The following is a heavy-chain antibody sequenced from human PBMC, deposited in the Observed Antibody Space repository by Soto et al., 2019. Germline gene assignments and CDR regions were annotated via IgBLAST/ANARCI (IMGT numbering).Heavy chain of an antibody. J-gene: IGHJ4*02. CDR2: IIPIFGTA. CDR1: GGTFSSYA. Sequence: SVKVSCKASGGTFSSYAISWVRQAPGQGLEWMGGIIPIFGTANYAQKFQGRVTMTRDTSISTAYMELSRLRSDDTAVYYCARDLEPATAILNYFDYWGQGTLVTVS. D-gene: IGHD2-2*02. V-gene: IGHV1-69*05. CDR3: ARDLEPATAILNYFDY.